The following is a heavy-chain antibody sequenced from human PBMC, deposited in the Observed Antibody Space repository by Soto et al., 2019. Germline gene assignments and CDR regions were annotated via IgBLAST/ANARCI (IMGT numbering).Heavy chain of an antibody. CDR3: ARVGAYYGSGSPYYSDY. CDR2: ISSSSSYI. Sequence: EVQLVESGGGLVKPGGSLRLSCAASGFSFRSYSMNWVRQAPGKGLEWVSFISSSSSYINYADSVKGRFTISRDNAKNSLLLQMNSLRAEDTAVYYCARVGAYYGSGSPYYSDYWGQVTLVSVSS. D-gene: IGHD3-10*01. V-gene: IGHV3-21*01. J-gene: IGHJ4*02. CDR1: GFSFRSYS.